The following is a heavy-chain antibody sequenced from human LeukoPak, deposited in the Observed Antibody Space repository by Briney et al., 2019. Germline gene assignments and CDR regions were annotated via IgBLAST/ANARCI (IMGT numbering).Heavy chain of an antibody. CDR3: ATPPATYRRGFYVC. J-gene: IGHJ4*02. CDR1: GYTLTELY. Sequence: GASVTVSCKVSGYTLTELYMHWVRQAPGKGLEWVGGFDPKDGETIYAHKFQGRVTMTEDTSTDTAYMELSSLRSEDTAVFYCATPPATYRRGFYVCWGQGTLVTVSS. V-gene: IGHV1-24*01. CDR2: FDPKDGET. D-gene: IGHD6-19*01.